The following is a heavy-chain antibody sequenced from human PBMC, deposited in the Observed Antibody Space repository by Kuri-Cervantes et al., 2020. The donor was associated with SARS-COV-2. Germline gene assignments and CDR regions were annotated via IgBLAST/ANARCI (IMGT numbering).Heavy chain of an antibody. J-gene: IGHJ6*02. CDR3: ARHDYGDPLTYYYGMDV. Sequence: ESLKISCTVSGGSITTYSYYWGWIRQPPGKGLEWIGSLYYSGSTYYNPSLKSRVTISVDTSKNQFSLKLSSVTAADTAMYYCARHDYGDPLTYYYGMDVWGQGTTVTVSS. CDR2: LYYSGST. V-gene: IGHV4-39*07. CDR1: GGSITTYSYY. D-gene: IGHD4-17*01.